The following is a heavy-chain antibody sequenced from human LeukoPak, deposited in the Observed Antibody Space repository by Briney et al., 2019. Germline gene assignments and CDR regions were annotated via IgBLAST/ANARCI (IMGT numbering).Heavy chain of an antibody. CDR2: FDPEDGET. J-gene: IGHJ4*02. CDR3: ATRLGYCSSTSCYFTAPYYFDY. V-gene: IGHV1-24*01. Sequence: VASVKVSCKVSGYTLTELSMHWVRQAPGKGLEWMGGFDPEDGETIYAQKFQGRVTMTEDTSTDTAYMELSSLRSEDTAVYYCATRLGYCSSTSCYFTAPYYFDYWGQGTLVTVSS. D-gene: IGHD2-2*01. CDR1: GYTLTELS.